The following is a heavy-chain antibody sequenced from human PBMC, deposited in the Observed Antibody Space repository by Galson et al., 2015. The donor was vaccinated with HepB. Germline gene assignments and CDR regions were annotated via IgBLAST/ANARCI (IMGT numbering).Heavy chain of an antibody. CDR3: AKDRWAFLPGFFDS. J-gene: IGHJ4*02. D-gene: IGHD2/OR15-2a*01. CDR1: GFTFSNYG. V-gene: IGHV3-30*18. Sequence: SLRLSCAVSGFTFSNYGMHWVRQAPGKGLEWVAVISHDGGNQHYADSVKGRFTISRDNSKKTLSLQMNTLRAEDTAVYYCAKDRWAFLPGFFDSWGQGTLVTVSS. CDR2: ISHDGGNQ.